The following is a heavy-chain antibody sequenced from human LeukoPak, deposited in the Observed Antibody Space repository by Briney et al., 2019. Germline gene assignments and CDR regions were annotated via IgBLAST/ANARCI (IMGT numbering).Heavy chain of an antibody. D-gene: IGHD3-3*01. Sequence: PGGSLRLSCAASGFTFSSYSMNWVRQAPGKGLEWVSSISSSSSCISYADSVKGRFTISRDNAKNTLYLQMNSLRAEDTAVYYWARDFMKNYDFWSDYPDAFDIWGQETMFTVSS. CDR1: GFTFSSYS. V-gene: IGHV3-21*01. J-gene: IGHJ3*02. CDR2: ISSSSSCI. CDR3: ARDFMKNYDFWSDYPDAFDI.